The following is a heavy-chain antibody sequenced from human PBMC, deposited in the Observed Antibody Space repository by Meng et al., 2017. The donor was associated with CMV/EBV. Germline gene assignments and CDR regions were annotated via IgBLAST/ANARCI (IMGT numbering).Heavy chain of an antibody. CDR1: GFTFSSYA. CDR3: ARDQSGSCYFCFGVGYY. D-gene: IGHD2-15*01. V-gene: IGHV3-30*04. J-gene: IGHJ4*02. CDR2: ISYDGSNK. Sequence: GESLKISCAASGFTFSSYAMHWVRQAPGKGLEWVAVISYDGSNKYYADSVKGRFTISRDNSKNTLYLQMNSLRAEDTAVYYCARDQSGSCYFCFGVGYYWGQGTLVTVSS.